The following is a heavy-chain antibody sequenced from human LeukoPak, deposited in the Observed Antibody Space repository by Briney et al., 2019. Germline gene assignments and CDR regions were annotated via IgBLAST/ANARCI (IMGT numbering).Heavy chain of an antibody. CDR3: ARGPPLRYFDWSYYFDY. V-gene: IGHV4-34*01. J-gene: IGHJ4*02. Sequence: SETLSHTCAVYGGSFSGYYWSWIRQPPGKGLEWIGEINHSGSTNYNPSLKSRVTISVDTSKNQFSLKLSSVTAADTAVYYCARGPPLRYFDWSYYFDYWGQGTLVTVSS. CDR1: GGSFSGYY. CDR2: INHSGST. D-gene: IGHD3-9*01.